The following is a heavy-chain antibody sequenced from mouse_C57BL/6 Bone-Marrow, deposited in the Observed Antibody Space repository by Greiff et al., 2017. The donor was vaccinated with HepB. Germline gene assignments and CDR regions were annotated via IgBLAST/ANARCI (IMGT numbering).Heavy chain of an antibody. D-gene: IGHD1-1*01. J-gene: IGHJ3*01. V-gene: IGHV5-12*01. CDR1: GFTFSDYY. CDR2: ISNGGGST. Sequence: EVKLVESGGGLVQPGGSLKLSCAASGFTFSDYYMYWVRQTPEKRLEWVAYISNGGGSTYYPDTVKGRFTISRDNAKNTLYLQMSRLKSEDTAMYYCARPNYGSSSSSWFAYWGQGTLVTVSA. CDR3: ARPNYGSSSSSWFAY.